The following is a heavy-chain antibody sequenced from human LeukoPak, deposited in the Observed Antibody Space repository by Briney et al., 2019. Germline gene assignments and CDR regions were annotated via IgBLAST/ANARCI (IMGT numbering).Heavy chain of an antibody. CDR1: GGSVSSTEFY. CDR3: ARLSKGRYFDYIFDY. CDR2: VYHTGST. Sequence: SETLSLTCTVSGGSVSSTEFYWGWIRQPPGEGLQWIGNVYHTGSTYYNPSLNSRVTMSVDTSQNQFSLKMTSVTAADTAVYYCARLSKGRYFDYIFDYWGQGTLVTVSS. D-gene: IGHD3-9*01. J-gene: IGHJ4*02. V-gene: IGHV4-39*01.